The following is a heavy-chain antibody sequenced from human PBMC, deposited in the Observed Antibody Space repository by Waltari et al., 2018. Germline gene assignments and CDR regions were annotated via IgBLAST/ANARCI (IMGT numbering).Heavy chain of an antibody. CDR3: AAVRDYGGNSWITDY. D-gene: IGHD4-17*01. CDR1: GFTFTSSA. Sequence: QMQLVQSGPEVKKPGTSVKVSCKASGFTFTSSAVQWVRQARGQRLEWIGWIVVGSGNTNYAQKFQERVTITRDMSTSTAYMELSSLRSEDTAVYYCAAVRDYGGNSWITDYWGQGTLVTVSS. V-gene: IGHV1-58*01. J-gene: IGHJ4*02. CDR2: IVVGSGNT.